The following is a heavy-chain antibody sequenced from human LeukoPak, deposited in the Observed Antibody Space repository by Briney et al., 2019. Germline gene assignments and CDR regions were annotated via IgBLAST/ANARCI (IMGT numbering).Heavy chain of an antibody. CDR3: AKAEGYDILTGLDY. D-gene: IGHD3-9*01. CDR2: IGASGGST. Sequence: GGSLRLSCATSGFTFSSYAMSWVRQAPGKGLEWVSGIGASGGSTYYADSVKGRFTISRDHSKNTLYLQMNSLRTEDTAVYYCAKAEGYDILTGLDYWGQGTLVTVSS. V-gene: IGHV3-23*01. J-gene: IGHJ4*02. CDR1: GFTFSSYA.